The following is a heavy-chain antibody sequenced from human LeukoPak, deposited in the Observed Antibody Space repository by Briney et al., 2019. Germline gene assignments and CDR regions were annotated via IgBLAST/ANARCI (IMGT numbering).Heavy chain of an antibody. CDR1: GASVTEESSY. V-gene: IGHV4-39*01. J-gene: IGHJ4*02. D-gene: IGHD3-16*02. CDR2: ITFSGTA. CDR3: ARAPSYRRYYLGS. Sequence: SETLSLTCSVSGASVTEESSYWGWIRQTPGKGLEWIAGITFSGTAHYNPSLRGQVTISLDTSSNQFFLKLTFVTAADTGLYYCARAPSYRRYYLGSWGQGTMFTVSS.